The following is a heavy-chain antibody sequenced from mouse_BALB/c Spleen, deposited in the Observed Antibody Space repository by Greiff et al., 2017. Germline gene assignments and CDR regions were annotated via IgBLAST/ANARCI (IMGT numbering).Heavy chain of an antibody. Sequence: QVQLQQSGPQLVRPGASVKISCKASGYSFTSYWMHWVKQRPGQGLEWIGMIDPSDSETRLNQKFKDKATLTVDKSSSTAYMQLSSPTSEDSAVYYCASLITTVVDPNWYFDVWGAGTTVTVSS. D-gene: IGHD1-1*01. V-gene: IGHV1S126*01. CDR1: GYSFTSYW. J-gene: IGHJ1*01. CDR3: ASLITTVVDPNWYFDV. CDR2: IDPSDSET.